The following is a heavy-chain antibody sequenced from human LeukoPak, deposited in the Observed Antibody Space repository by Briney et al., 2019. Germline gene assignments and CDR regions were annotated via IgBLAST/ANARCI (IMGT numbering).Heavy chain of an antibody. CDR2: IDSSTTRI. Sequence: GGSLRLSCAASGFTFRSFSMNWVRQAPGKGLEWVSAIDSSTTRIYYANSVRGRFTISRDNAKNSLDLQMNSLRAEDTAVYYCAKRGPIYSASPGNYFDYWGQGTLVTVSS. D-gene: IGHD3-10*01. CDR1: GFTFRSFS. J-gene: IGHJ4*02. V-gene: IGHV3-21*04. CDR3: AKRGPIYSASPGNYFDY.